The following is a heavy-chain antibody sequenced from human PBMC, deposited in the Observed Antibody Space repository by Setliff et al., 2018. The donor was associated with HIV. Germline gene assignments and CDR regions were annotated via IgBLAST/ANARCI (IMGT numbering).Heavy chain of an antibody. V-gene: IGHV4-34*01. J-gene: IGHJ4*02. Sequence: PSETLSLTCAVYGGTFSGHYWSWIRQPPGQGLDWIGEIHPSGNTYYNPSLQSRVTISEDTSKNQFSLKLSSVTAADTAVYYCARAAAGNTGPFDLWGQGSPVTVCS. CDR3: ARAAAGNTGPFDL. D-gene: IGHD4-17*01. CDR2: IHPSGNT. CDR1: GGTFSGHY.